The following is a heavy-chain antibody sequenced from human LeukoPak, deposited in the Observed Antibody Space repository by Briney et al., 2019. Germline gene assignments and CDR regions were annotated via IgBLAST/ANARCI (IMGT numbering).Heavy chain of an antibody. CDR3: ARQSYYGMDV. CDR2: IYYSGST. V-gene: IGHV4-59*08. J-gene: IGHJ6*02. CDR1: GGSFSGYY. Sequence: PSETLSLTCAVYGGSFSGYYWSWIRQPPGKGLEWIGYIYYSGSTNYNPSLKSRVTISVDTSKNQFSLKLSSVTAADTAVYYCARQSYYGMDVWGQGTTVTVSS.